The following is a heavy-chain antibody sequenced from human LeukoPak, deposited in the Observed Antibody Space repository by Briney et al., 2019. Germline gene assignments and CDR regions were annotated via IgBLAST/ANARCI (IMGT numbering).Heavy chain of an antibody. CDR2: IGGSGVST. J-gene: IGHJ4*02. V-gene: IGHV3-23*01. CDR3: VKVDDTSGYRPL. D-gene: IGHD3-22*01. Sequence: GGSLRLSCAASGFTFATYAMTWVRQVPGKGLEWVSAIGGSGVSTYYEDSVKGRFTISRDNSKNTLYLQVNSLRAADTAIYYCVKVDDTSGYRPLWGQGTLVTVSS. CDR1: GFTFATYA.